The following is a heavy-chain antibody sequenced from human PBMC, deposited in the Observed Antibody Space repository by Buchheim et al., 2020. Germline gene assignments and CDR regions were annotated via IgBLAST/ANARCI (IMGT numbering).Heavy chain of an antibody. CDR2: IYYSGST. Sequence: QVQLQESGPGLVKPSQTLSLTCTVSGGSISSGDYYWSWIRQPPGKGLEWIGYIYYSGSTYYNPSLKSRVTISVDTSKNQFSLKLISVTAADTAVYYCARVTGEWLRLLYYYYGMDVWGQGTT. CDR1: GGSISSGDYY. D-gene: IGHD5-12*01. V-gene: IGHV4-30-4*01. CDR3: ARVTGEWLRLLYYYYGMDV. J-gene: IGHJ6*02.